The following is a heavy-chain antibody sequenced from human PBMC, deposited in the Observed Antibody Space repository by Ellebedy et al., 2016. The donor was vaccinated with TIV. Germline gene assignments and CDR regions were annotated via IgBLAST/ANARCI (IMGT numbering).Heavy chain of an antibody. D-gene: IGHD1-26*01. Sequence: VGSLRLSXATSGFTFSSYDMHWVRQATGKGLEWVSAIGTAGDTYYPGSVKGRFTISRENAKNSLYLQMNSLRAGDTAVYYCARGSPRGWVSYYYYYMDVWGKGTTVTVSS. CDR1: GFTFSSYD. CDR3: ARGSPRGWVSYYYYYMDV. J-gene: IGHJ6*03. V-gene: IGHV3-13*01. CDR2: IGTAGDT.